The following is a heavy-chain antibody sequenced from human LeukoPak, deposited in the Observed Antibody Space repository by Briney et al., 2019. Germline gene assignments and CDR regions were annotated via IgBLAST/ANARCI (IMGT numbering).Heavy chain of an antibody. V-gene: IGHV5-51*01. Sequence: GESLKISCKASGYSFTSYWIGWVRQMPGKGLECLGIIYLADSDTRYSPSFEGQVTMSADKSMSTAYLQWSSLKASDTAMYYCARLTGSFHYYFDYWGQGTLGTVSS. CDR2: IYLADSDT. J-gene: IGHJ4*02. D-gene: IGHD1-26*01. CDR1: GYSFTSYW. CDR3: ARLTGSFHYYFDY.